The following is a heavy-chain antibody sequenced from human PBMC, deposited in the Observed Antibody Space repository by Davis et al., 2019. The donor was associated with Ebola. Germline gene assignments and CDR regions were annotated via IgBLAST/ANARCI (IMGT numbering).Heavy chain of an antibody. J-gene: IGHJ6*02. CDR1: GFTFSSYS. D-gene: IGHD2-8*01. CDR2: ISSSSSYI. CDR3: ARDGYCTNGVCYTDYYYGMDV. Sequence: PGGSLRLSCAASGFTFSSYSMNWVRQAPGKGLEWVSSISSSSSYIYYADSVKGRFTISRDNAKNSLYLQMNSLRAEDTAVYYCARDGYCTNGVCYTDYYYGMDVWGQGTTVTVSS. V-gene: IGHV3-21*01.